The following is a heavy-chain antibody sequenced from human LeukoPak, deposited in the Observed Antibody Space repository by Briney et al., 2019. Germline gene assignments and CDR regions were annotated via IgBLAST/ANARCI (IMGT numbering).Heavy chain of an antibody. Sequence: GGSLRLSCAASGFTFDDYAMHWVRQAPGKGLEWVSGISWNSGSIGYADSVKGRFTISRDNAKNSLYLQMDSLRAEDMALYYCAKDIGPGPGDAFDIWGQGTMVTVSS. CDR1: GFTFDDYA. CDR3: AKDIGPGPGDAFDI. CDR2: ISWNSGSI. J-gene: IGHJ3*02. V-gene: IGHV3-9*03.